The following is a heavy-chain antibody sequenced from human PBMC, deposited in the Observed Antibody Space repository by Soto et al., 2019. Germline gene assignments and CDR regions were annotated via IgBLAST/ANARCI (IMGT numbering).Heavy chain of an antibody. CDR2: IYYSGST. J-gene: IGHJ4*02. CDR1: GGSISSSSYY. CDR3: ASGARVGAQSESYYFDY. Sequence: PSETLSLTCTVSGGSISSSSYYWGWIRQPPGKGLEWIGSIYYSGSTYYNPSLKSRVTISVDTSKNQFSLKLSSVTAADTAVYYCASGARVGAQSESYYFDYWGQGTLVTVS. V-gene: IGHV4-39*01. D-gene: IGHD1-26*01.